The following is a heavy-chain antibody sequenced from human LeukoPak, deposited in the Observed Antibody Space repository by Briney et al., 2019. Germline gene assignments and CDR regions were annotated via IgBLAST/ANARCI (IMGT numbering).Heavy chain of an antibody. Sequence: GASLQISCKGSGYTFSSYWIGWVRQMPGKGLEYMGIIYPGDSDTTYSPSFQGQVTISADKLTSTAYLQWSSLKASDSAMYYCATRRYSGTDFDYWGQGTLVTVAS. J-gene: IGHJ4*02. V-gene: IGHV5-51*01. CDR1: GYTFSSYW. D-gene: IGHD5-12*01. CDR3: ATRRYSGTDFDY. CDR2: IYPGDSDT.